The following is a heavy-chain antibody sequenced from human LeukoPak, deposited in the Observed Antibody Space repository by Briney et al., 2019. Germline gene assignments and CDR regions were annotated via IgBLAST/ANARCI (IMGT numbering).Heavy chain of an antibody. V-gene: IGHV4-59*08. Sequence: PSETLSLTCTVSGGSISSYYWSWIRQPPGKGLEWIGYIYYSGSTNYNPSLKSRVTISVDTSKNQFSLKLSSVTAADTAVYCCAVGQWLSYGMDVWGQGTTVTVSS. CDR1: GGSISSYY. J-gene: IGHJ6*02. CDR2: IYYSGST. D-gene: IGHD6-19*01. CDR3: AVGQWLSYGMDV.